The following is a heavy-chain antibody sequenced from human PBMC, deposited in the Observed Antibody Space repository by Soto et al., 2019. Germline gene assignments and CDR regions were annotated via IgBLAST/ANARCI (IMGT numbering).Heavy chain of an antibody. V-gene: IGHV3-30-3*01. CDR1: GFTFSSYA. Sequence: QVQLVESGGGVVQPGRSLRLSCAASGFTFSSYAMHWVRQAPGKGLEWVAVISYDGSNKYYADSVKGRFTISRDNSKNTLYLQMNSLRAEDTAVYYCARAGVMTTVTPVDYWGQGTLVTVSS. D-gene: IGHD4-4*01. J-gene: IGHJ4*02. CDR3: ARAGVMTTVTPVDY. CDR2: ISYDGSNK.